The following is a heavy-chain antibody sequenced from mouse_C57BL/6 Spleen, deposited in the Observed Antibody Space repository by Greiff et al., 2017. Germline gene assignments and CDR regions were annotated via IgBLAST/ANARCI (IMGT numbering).Heavy chain of an antibody. Sequence: EVKLQESGAELVRPGASVKLSCTASGFNIKDYYMHWVKQRPEQGLEWIGRIDPEDGDTEYAPKFQGKATMTADTSSNTAYLQLSSLTSEDTAVKYCTTSYNGSSYGYFDYWGQGTTLTVSS. D-gene: IGHD1-1*01. V-gene: IGHV14-1*01. CDR3: TTSYNGSSYGYFDY. CDR2: IDPEDGDT. J-gene: IGHJ2*01. CDR1: GFNIKDYY.